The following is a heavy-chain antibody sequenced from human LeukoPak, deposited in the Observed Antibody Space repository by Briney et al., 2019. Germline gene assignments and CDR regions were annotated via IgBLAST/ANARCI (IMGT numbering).Heavy chain of an antibody. D-gene: IGHD5-12*01. CDR1: GFTFSRYG. V-gene: IGHV3-21*01. J-gene: IGHJ6*03. Sequence: PGGSLRLSCAAPGFTFSRYGMIWVRQAPGKGLEWVSSISSSGSYIYYADSVKGRFTISRDDAKNPLYLQMNSLRAEDTAVYYCARGRYIVPTINDVNQYYYMDVWGKGTTVTVSS. CDR3: ARGRYIVPTINDVNQYYYMDV. CDR2: ISSSGSYI.